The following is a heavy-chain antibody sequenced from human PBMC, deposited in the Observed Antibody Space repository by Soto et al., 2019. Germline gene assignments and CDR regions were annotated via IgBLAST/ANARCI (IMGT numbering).Heavy chain of an antibody. CDR3: TRQRDTMVRGVTYGMDV. Sequence: GGSLRLSCAASGFTFSGSAMHWVRQASGKGLEWVGRIRSKANSYATAYAASVKGRFTISRDDSKNTAYLQMNSLKTEDTAVYYCTRQRDTMVRGVTYGMDVWGQGTTVTVSS. CDR2: IRSKANSYAT. CDR1: GFTFSGSA. D-gene: IGHD3-10*01. J-gene: IGHJ6*02. V-gene: IGHV3-73*01.